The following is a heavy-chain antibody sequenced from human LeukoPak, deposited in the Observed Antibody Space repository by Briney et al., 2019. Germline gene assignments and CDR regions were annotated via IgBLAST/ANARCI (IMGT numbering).Heavy chain of an antibody. V-gene: IGHV4-39*01. CDR3: ASSIRLTGPEGIY. CDR1: GGSISSSSYY. CDR2: IYYSGST. Sequence: RTSETLSLTCTVSGGSISSSSYYWGWIRQPPGKGLEWIGSIYYSGSTYCNPSLKSRVTISVDTSKNQFSLKLSSVTAADTAVYYCASSIRLTGPEGIYWGQGTLVTVSS. D-gene: IGHD3-9*01. J-gene: IGHJ4*02.